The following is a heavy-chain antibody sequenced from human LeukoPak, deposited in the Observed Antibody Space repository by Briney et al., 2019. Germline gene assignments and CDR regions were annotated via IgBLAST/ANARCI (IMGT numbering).Heavy chain of an antibody. Sequence: SETLSLTCTVSGGSISSSSYYWGWIRQPPGKGLEWIGSIYYSGSTYYNPSLKSRVTISVDTSKNQFSLKLSSVTAADTAVYYCARYSGYDCFDYWGQGTLVTVSS. CDR3: ARYSGYDCFDY. J-gene: IGHJ4*02. D-gene: IGHD5-12*01. CDR2: IYYSGST. V-gene: IGHV4-39*01. CDR1: GGSISSSSYY.